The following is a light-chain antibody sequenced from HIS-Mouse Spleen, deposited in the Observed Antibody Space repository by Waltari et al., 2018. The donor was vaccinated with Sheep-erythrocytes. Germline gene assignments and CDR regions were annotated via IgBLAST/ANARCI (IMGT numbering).Light chain of an antibody. J-gene: IGKJ4*01. V-gene: IGKV1-5*03. CDR2: KAS. CDR3: QQYNSYPLT. CDR1: QSISSW. Sequence: TITCRASQSISSWLAWYQHKPGKAPNLLIYKASSLESGVPSRFSGSGSGTEFTLTISSLQPDDFATYYCQQYNSYPLTFGGGTKVEIK.